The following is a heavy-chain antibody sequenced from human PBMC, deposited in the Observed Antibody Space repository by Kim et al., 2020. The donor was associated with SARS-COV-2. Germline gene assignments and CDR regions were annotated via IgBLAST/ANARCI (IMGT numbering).Heavy chain of an antibody. D-gene: IGHD5-12*01. CDR2: IYYSGST. CDR3: ARDPRRLQLFGFDY. Sequence: SETLSLTCTVSGGSISSSSYYWGWIRQPPGKGLEWIGSIYYSGSTYYNPSLKSRVTISVDTSKNQFSLKLSSVTAADTAVYYCARDPRRLQLFGFDYWGQGTLVTVSS. J-gene: IGHJ4*02. V-gene: IGHV4-39*07. CDR1: GGSISSSSYY.